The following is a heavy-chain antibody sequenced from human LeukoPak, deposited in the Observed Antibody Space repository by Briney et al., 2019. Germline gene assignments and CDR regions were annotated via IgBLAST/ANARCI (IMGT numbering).Heavy chain of an antibody. CDR3: ARGPDYGDRFDYFDY. V-gene: IGHV3-7*01. CDR1: GFTFSRHW. CDR2: IKQDGSQ. Sequence: PGGSLRLSCAASGFTFSRHWMGWVRQAPGQALGWGANIKQDGSQYYVDSVKGRFIISRDNAKNSLSLQMNSLRVEDTAVYYCARGPDYGDRFDYFDYWGQGTLVTVSS. D-gene: IGHD4-17*01. J-gene: IGHJ4*02.